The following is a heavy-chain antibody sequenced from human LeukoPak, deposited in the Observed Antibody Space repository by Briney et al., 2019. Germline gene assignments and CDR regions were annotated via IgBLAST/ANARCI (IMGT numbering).Heavy chain of an antibody. J-gene: IGHJ4*02. CDR1: GGSIISYY. CDR3: ARGYYDSSGYYLAAY. V-gene: IGHV4-59*01. Sequence: PSETLSLTCTVSGGSIISYYWSWIRQPPGKGLEWIGHIYYRGNTNYNPSLESRVTISVDTSKNQFSLKLTSVTAADTAVYYCARGYYDSSGYYLAAYWGQGTLVTVSS. CDR2: IYYRGNT. D-gene: IGHD3-22*01.